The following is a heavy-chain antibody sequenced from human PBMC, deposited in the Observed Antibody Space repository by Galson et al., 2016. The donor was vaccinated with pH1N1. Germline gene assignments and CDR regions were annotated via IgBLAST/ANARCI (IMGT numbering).Heavy chain of an antibody. V-gene: IGHV3-7*01. CDR1: GFIFSDHW. D-gene: IGHD6-13*01. Sequence: SLRLSCAASGFIFSDHWMSWVRQAPDKGLEWVSNTNQDGSQKYYVDSVRGRFTISRDNAKNSVSLQMNSLRPDDTGVYCCVRAIGAAASFWGQGTLVTVSS. CDR3: VRAIGAAASF. CDR2: TNQDGSQK. J-gene: IGHJ4*02.